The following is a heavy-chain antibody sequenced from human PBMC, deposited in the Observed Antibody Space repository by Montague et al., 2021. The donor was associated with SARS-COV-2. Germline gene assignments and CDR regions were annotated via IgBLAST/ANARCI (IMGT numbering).Heavy chain of an antibody. J-gene: IGHJ4*02. Sequence: PALVTPTQTLTLTCTFSGFSLSTSGICVSWIRQPPGKALEWLALXDWXSYKYYSTSLKTRLTISKDTSKNPVVLTMTNMDPVDTATYYCARSHYDILTGYYTVFDYWGQGTLVTVSS. CDR1: GFSLSTSGIC. CDR3: ARSHYDILTGYYTVFDY. V-gene: IGHV2-70*01. D-gene: IGHD3-9*01. CDR2: XDWXSYK.